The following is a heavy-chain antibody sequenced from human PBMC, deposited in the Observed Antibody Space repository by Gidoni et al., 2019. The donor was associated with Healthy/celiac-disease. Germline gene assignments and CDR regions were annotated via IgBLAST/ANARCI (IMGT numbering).Heavy chain of an antibody. Sequence: QVQLQESGPGLVKPSQTLSRTSTVSGGCLSSGGYYWSWTRQHPGKGLEWIGYIYYSGSTYYNPSLKSRVTISVDTSKNQFSLKLSSVTAADTAVYYCARVWTATRGWFDPWGQGTLVTVSS. D-gene: IGHD2-21*02. CDR3: ARVWTATRGWFDP. J-gene: IGHJ5*02. CDR1: GGCLSSGGYY. CDR2: IYYSGST. V-gene: IGHV4-31*03.